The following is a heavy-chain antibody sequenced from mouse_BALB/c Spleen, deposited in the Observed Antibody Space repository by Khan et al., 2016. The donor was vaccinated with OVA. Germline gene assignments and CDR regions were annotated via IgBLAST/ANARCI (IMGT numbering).Heavy chain of an antibody. CDR1: GYTFRSYW. CDR2: ILPGTGST. V-gene: IGHV1-9*01. J-gene: IGHJ2*01. CDR3: ARPYYADY. Sequence: QVQLQQSGAELMKPGASVKISCKATGYTFRSYWMEWVKQRPGHGLEWIGEILPGTGSTNYNEKFKGKATFTADTSSNTDYMQLSSLTSEDSAVYYCARPYYADYWGQGTTLTVSS. D-gene: IGHD2-10*01.